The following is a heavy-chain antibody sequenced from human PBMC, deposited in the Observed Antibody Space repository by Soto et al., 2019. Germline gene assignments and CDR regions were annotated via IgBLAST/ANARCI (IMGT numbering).Heavy chain of an antibody. V-gene: IGHV1-2*02. CDR3: ARPRESVGYCSGGSCYGLSVHDFDL. J-gene: IGHJ3*01. CDR2: INPKSEGT. D-gene: IGHD2-15*01. Sequence: ASVKVSCKASGYPFSGYYIQWVRQAPGQGLEWMGWINPKSEGTSFAQKFQGRLTMTSDTSINSAYMELSRRTSDDTAVYYCARPRESVGYCSGGSCYGLSVHDFDLWGQGTLVTVSS. CDR1: GYPFSGYY.